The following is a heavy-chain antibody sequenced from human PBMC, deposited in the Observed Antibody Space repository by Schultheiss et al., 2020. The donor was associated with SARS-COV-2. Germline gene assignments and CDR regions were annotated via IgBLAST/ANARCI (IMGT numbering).Heavy chain of an antibody. V-gene: IGHV3-30*07. Sequence: GGSLRLSCAASGFTFGSNTMSWVRQAPGKGLEWVAVISYDGSNKYYADSVKGRFTISRDNSKNTLYLQMNSLRAEDTAVYYCARGEGGIAAAHYWGQGTLVTVSS. CDR2: ISYDGSNK. CDR1: GFTFGSNT. D-gene: IGHD6-13*01. J-gene: IGHJ4*02. CDR3: ARGEGGIAAAHY.